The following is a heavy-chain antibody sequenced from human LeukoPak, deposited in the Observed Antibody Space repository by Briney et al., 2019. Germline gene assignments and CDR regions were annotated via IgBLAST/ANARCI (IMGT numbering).Heavy chain of an antibody. CDR3: AKIRDSSGLDY. J-gene: IGHJ4*02. CDR2: ISDSGGTT. Sequence: GASLRLSCAASGFTFSSYAMSWVRQAPGKGLEWVSSISDSGGTTYYADSVKGRFTISRDNSKNTLYLQMNSLRAEDTAVYYCAKIRDSSGLDYWGQGTLVTVSS. CDR1: GFTFSSYA. V-gene: IGHV3-23*01. D-gene: IGHD3-22*01.